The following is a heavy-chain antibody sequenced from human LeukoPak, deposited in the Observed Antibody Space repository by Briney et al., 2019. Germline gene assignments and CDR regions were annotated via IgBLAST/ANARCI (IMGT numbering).Heavy chain of an antibody. CDR2: ISYDGSNK. Sequence: PGGSLRLSCAASGFTFSSYAMHWVRQAPGKGLEWVAVISYDGSNKYYADSVKGRFTISRGNSKNTLYLQMNSLRAEDTAVYYCARDRYDSSGYPGHFDYWGQGTLVTVSS. CDR1: GFTFSSYA. CDR3: ARDRYDSSGYPGHFDY. D-gene: IGHD3-22*01. V-gene: IGHV3-30*01. J-gene: IGHJ4*02.